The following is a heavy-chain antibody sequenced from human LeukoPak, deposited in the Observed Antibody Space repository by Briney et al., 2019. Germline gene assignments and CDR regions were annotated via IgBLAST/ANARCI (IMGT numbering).Heavy chain of an antibody. Sequence: ASVKVSCKVSGYTLTELSMHWVRQAPGKGLEWMGGFDPEDGETIYAQKFQGRVTMTEDTSTDTAYMELSSLRSEDTAVYYCATDRRGLGATDYWGQGTLVTLSS. D-gene: IGHD1-26*01. V-gene: IGHV1-24*01. J-gene: IGHJ4*02. CDR1: GYTLTELS. CDR2: FDPEDGET. CDR3: ATDRRGLGATDY.